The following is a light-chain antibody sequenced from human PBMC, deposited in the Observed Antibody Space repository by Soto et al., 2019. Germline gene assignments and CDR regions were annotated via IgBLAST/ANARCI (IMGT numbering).Light chain of an antibody. CDR1: QSVSSSY. CDR3: QQYGSSPRT. CDR2: GAS. J-gene: IGKJ1*01. V-gene: IGKV3-20*01. Sequence: EIVLTQSPGTLSLSPGERATLSCRASQSVSSSYLAWYKQKPGQAPRLLIYGASTRATGIPDRFSGRGSGTGFTPTISRLEPEDFAVYYYQQYGSSPRTFGQRTKVEIK.